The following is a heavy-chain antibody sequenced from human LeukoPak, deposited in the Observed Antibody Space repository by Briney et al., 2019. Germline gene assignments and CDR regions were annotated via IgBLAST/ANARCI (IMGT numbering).Heavy chain of an antibody. CDR2: INPNSGGT. CDR1: GYTFTDYY. D-gene: IGHD2-15*01. V-gene: IGHV1-2*02. CDR3: AVCSGGSCDRIDP. J-gene: IGHJ5*02. Sequence: ASVKVSCKASGYTFTDYYMHWVRQAPGQGLEWMGWINPNSGGTNYAQKFQGRVTMTRDTSISTAYMELSRLRSDDTAVYYCAVCSGGSCDRIDPWGQGTLVTVSS.